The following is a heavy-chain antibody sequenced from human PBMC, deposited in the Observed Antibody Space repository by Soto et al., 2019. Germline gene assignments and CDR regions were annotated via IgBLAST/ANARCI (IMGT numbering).Heavy chain of an antibody. D-gene: IGHD1-26*01. CDR1: GYSFTSYW. CDR3: ARWPVGATEEDAFDI. J-gene: IGHJ3*02. CDR2: IYPGDSDT. Sequence: GESLKISCKGSGYSFTSYWIGWVRQMPGKGLEWMGIIYPGDSDTRYSPSFQGQVTISADKSISTAYLQWSSLKASDTAMYYCARWPVGATEEDAFDIWGQGTMVTVSS. V-gene: IGHV5-51*01.